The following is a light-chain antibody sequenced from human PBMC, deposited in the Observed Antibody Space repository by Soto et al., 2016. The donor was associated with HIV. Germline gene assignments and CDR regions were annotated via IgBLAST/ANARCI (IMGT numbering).Light chain of an antibody. CDR1: QSISHY. V-gene: IGKV1-39*01. Sequence: DIQMTQSPSSLSASVRDRVTITCRASQSISHYLNWYQQKPGKAPKLLIYAASSLQSGVTLRFSGSGSGTDFTLTITSLQPEDFGTYYCQQSYSTPFTFGPGTKVEIK. J-gene: IGKJ3*01. CDR2: AAS. CDR3: QQSYSTPFT.